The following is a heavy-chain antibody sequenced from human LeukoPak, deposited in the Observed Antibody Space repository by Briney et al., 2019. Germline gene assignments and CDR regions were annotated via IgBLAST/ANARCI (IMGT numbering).Heavy chain of an antibody. J-gene: IGHJ4*02. CDR1: VFTFSSYS. V-gene: IGHV3-21*01. CDR2: ISSSSSYI. CDR3: ARAAYCSGGSCLNDY. Sequence: GGSLRLSCAVSVFTFSSYSMTWVRQAPGKGLEWVSSISSSSSYIYYADSVKGRFTISRDNAKNSLYLQMNSLRAEDTAVYYCARAAYCSGGSCLNDYWGQGTLVTVSS. D-gene: IGHD2-15*01.